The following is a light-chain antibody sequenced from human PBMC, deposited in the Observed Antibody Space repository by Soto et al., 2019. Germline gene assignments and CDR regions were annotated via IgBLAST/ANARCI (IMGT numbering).Light chain of an antibody. J-gene: IGKJ4*01. CDR3: QQYNNWPLT. CDR1: QSVTSN. V-gene: IGKV3-15*01. CDR2: VAS. Sequence: EIVMTQSPATLSVSPGERATLSCRASQSVTSNLAWYQQKPGQPPRRLIYVASTRATGIPARFSGSGSGTEFTLTISSLQSEDFAVYYCQQYNNWPLTFGGGTKVEIK.